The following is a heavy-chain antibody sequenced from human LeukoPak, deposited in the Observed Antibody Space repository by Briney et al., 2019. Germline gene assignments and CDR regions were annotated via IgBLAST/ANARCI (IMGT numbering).Heavy chain of an antibody. CDR3: ARPPFCSDTSCFRAFNI. D-gene: IGHD2-2*01. J-gene: IGHJ3*02. V-gene: IGHV4-34*01. CDR1: GGSFSGYY. Sequence: PSETLSLTCAVYGGSFSGYYWSWIRQPPGKGLEWIGEINHSGSTNYNPSLKSRVTISVDTSKNQFSLKLSSVTAADTAVYYCARPPFCSDTSCFRAFNIWGRGTMVTVSS. CDR2: INHSGST.